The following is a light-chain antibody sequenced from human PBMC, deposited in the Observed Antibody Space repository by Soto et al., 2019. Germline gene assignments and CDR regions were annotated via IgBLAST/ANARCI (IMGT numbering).Light chain of an antibody. CDR3: QQFNNYFGIT. V-gene: IGKV1D-13*01. Sequence: AIQLTQSPSSLSASVGDRVTITCRASQGISSALAWYQQKPGKAPKLLIYDASSLESGVPSRFSGSGSGTDFTLTISSLQPEDFATYYCQQFNNYFGITFGQGTRLEIK. CDR1: QGISSA. J-gene: IGKJ5*01. CDR2: DAS.